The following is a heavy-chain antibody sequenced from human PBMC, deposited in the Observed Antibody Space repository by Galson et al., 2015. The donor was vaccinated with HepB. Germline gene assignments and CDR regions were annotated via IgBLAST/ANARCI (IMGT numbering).Heavy chain of an antibody. CDR3: ATSLAFGYGYSTVATDY. D-gene: IGHD2/OR15-2a*01. J-gene: IGHJ4*02. V-gene: IGHV3-30*03. CDR1: GFSFSSYG. Sequence: SLRLSCAASGFSFSSYGMHWVRQAPGKGLEWVALISFDARKTFYIDSVKGRFTISRDNSKKTLHLHMNSLRPEDTAVYYCATSLAFGYGYSTVATDYWGQGTLVTVSS. CDR2: ISFDARKT.